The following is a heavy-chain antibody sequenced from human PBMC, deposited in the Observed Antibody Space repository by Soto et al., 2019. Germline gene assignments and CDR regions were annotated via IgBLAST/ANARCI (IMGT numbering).Heavy chain of an antibody. CDR1: GGTFSSYA. J-gene: IGHJ4*02. V-gene: IGHV1-69*13. CDR2: IIPIFGTA. CDR3: ARRGRSIAARSSPFDY. Sequence: SVKVSCKASGGTFSSYAISWVRQAPGQGLEWMGGIIPIFGTANYAQKFQGRVTITADESTSTAYMELSSLRSEDTAVYYCARRGRSIAARSSPFDYWGQGTLGTVSS. D-gene: IGHD6-6*01.